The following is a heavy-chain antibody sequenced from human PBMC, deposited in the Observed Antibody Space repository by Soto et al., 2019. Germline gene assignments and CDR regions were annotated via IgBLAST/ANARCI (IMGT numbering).Heavy chain of an antibody. CDR3: AKDRVRGRFGESSFDV. CDR2: ISWNTYTI. V-gene: IGHV3-9*01. J-gene: IGHJ3*01. CDR1: GFTFDDYA. Sequence: EVQLVESGGGLVQPGRSLRLSCAASGFTFDDYAMHWVRQAPGKGLEWVSGISWNTYTIDYADSVKGRFTISRDNAKNCLYLQMNSLRAEDTALYYCAKDRVRGRFGESSFDVWCQGTRVTVSS. D-gene: IGHD3-10*01.